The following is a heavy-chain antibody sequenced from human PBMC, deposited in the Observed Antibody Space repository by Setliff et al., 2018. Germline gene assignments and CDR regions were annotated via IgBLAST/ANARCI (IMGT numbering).Heavy chain of an antibody. CDR1: GGSISTTNYF. V-gene: IGHV4-39*07. J-gene: IGHJ5*02. D-gene: IGHD6-6*01. CDR2: LYYTGAT. CDR3: ARGYAARVGFGNWFDP. Sequence: SETLSLTCTVSGGSISTTNYFWGWIRQPPGGGLEWIGILYYTGATYYNPSLKSRVTISVDTPNNQFSLKLSSVTAADTAVFYCARGYAARVGFGNWFDPWGQGTLVTVLL.